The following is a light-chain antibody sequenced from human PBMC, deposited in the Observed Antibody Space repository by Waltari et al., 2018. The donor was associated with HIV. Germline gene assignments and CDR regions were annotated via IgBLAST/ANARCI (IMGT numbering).Light chain of an antibody. CDR3: MQGVHWPRT. Sequence: DVVMTQSPLSLPVTLGQPASISCRSSQSLLYSDGYTYLSWYHQRPGQSPRRLIYEVSKRDSGVPDRFSGSGSGTDFTLKISRVEAEDVGIYFCMQGVHWPRTFGQGTKVEIQ. CDR1: QSLLYSDGYTY. J-gene: IGKJ1*01. CDR2: EVS. V-gene: IGKV2-30*01.